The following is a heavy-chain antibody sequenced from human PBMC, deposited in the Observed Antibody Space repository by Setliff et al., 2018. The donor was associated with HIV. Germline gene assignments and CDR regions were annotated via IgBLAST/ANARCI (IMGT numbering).Heavy chain of an antibody. CDR2: IVPIFGIA. J-gene: IGHJ4*02. V-gene: IGHV1-69*05. D-gene: IGHD5-18*01. CDR3: ARDGHSYGYSDY. CDR1: GGTFSTYA. Sequence: SVKVSCKASGGTFSTYAMSWVRQAPGQGLEWMGGIVPIFGIANYAQKFQGRVTISTDESRSTVYMELSSLTSEDTAVYYCARDGHSYGYSDYWGQGTLVTVS.